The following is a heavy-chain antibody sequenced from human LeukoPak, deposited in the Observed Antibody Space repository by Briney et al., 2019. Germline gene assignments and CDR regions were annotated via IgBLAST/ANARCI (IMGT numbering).Heavy chain of an antibody. V-gene: IGHV4-30-2*01. Sequence: SQTLSPTCTVSGGSISSGGYYWSWIRQPPGKGLEWIGYIYHSGSTYYNPSLKSRVTISVDTSKNQFSLKLSSVTAADTAVYYCARCRDPYYDSSGPSSFDYWGQGTLVTVSS. CDR1: GGSISSGGYY. D-gene: IGHD3-22*01. CDR3: ARCRDPYYDSSGPSSFDY. CDR2: IYHSGST. J-gene: IGHJ4*02.